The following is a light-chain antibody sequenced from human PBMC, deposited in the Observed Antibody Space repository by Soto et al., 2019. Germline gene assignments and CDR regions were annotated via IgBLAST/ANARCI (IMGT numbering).Light chain of an antibody. V-gene: IGKV1-33*01. Sequence: DIQMTQSPSSLSASVGDRVTITCQASQDISNYLNWHQQKPGKAPKLLIYDASNLEAGVPSRFRRSGAETDFTFTISSLLPEDIATYYCQLYDNLPPLTFGGGTKVEIK. J-gene: IGKJ4*01. CDR2: DAS. CDR3: QLYDNLPPLT. CDR1: QDISNY.